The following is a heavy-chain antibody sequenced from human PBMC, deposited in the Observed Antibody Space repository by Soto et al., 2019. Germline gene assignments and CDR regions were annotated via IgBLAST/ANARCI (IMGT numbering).Heavy chain of an antibody. V-gene: IGHV4-39*01. CDR3: ASYREYFHCSGGSCHWAALIRDYMDV. D-gene: IGHD2-15*01. CDR1: GGSISSSSYY. CDR2: IYYSGST. J-gene: IGHJ6*03. Sequence: SETLSLTCTVSGGSISSSSYYWGWIRQPPGKGLEWIGSIYYSGSTYYNPSLKSRVTISVDTSKNQFSLKLSSVTAADTAVYYCASYREYFHCSGGSCHWAALIRDYMDVWGKGTTVTVSS.